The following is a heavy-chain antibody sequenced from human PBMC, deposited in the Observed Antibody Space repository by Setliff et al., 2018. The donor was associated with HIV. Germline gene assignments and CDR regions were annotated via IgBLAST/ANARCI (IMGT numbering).Heavy chain of an antibody. D-gene: IGHD3-10*01. CDR2: MNWNGDAL. Sequence: GGSLRLSCAASGFNFAAYAMSWVRQAPGKGLEWVSGMNWNGDALGYADAVKGRFTISRDNAKNSLYLQMDSLRAEDTAVYYCARDVIYGSGSCDYWGRGTLVTVSS. CDR1: GFNFAAYA. V-gene: IGHV3-20*04. CDR3: ARDVIYGSGSCDY. J-gene: IGHJ4*02.